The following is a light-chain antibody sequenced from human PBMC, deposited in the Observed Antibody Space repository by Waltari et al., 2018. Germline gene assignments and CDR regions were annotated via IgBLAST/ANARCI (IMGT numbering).Light chain of an antibody. CDR2: GAS. Sequence: EIVMTQSPATLFVSPGERATPSCRASQSISSNLAWYQQKPGQAPRLLMYGASTRATAIPVRFSGSGSGTEFALTISSLQSEDSAVYYCQQYQNWPQTFGQGTKLQIK. J-gene: IGKJ2*01. CDR3: QQYQNWPQT. V-gene: IGKV3-15*01. CDR1: QSISSN.